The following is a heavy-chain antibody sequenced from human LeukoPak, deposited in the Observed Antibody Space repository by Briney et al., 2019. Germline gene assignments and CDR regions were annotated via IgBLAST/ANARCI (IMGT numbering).Heavy chain of an antibody. D-gene: IGHD3-22*01. Sequence: SETLSLTCAVYGGSFSGYYWSRIRQPPGKGLEWIGEINHSGSTNYNPSLKSRVTISVDTSNNQVSLKLSSLTAADTAVYYCARGTPPPTYYYDSSGYYYFDYWGQGTLVTVSS. CDR1: GGSFSGYY. CDR3: ARGTPPPTYYYDSSGYYYFDY. V-gene: IGHV4-34*01. J-gene: IGHJ4*02. CDR2: INHSGST.